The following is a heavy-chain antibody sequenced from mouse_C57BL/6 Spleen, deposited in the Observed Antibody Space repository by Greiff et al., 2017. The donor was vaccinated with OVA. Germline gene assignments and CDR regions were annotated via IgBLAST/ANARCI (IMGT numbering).Heavy chain of an antibody. CDR2: ISYDGSN. J-gene: IGHJ4*01. CDR3: ARDETGYYAMDY. CDR1: GYSITSGYY. V-gene: IGHV3-6*01. Sequence: EVQLQESGPGLVKPSQSLSLTCSVTGYSITSGYYWNWIRQFPGNKLEWMGYISYDGSNNYNPSLKNRISITRDTSKNQFFLKLNSVTTEDTATYYCARDETGYYAMDYWGQGTSVTVSS.